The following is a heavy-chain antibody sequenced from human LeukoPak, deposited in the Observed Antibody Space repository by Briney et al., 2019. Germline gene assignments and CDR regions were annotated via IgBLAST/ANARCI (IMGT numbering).Heavy chain of an antibody. J-gene: IGHJ4*02. CDR3: ARGYGVTILGY. V-gene: IGHV1-46*01. Sequence: ASVKVSCKASGYTFTSYSMHWVRQAPGQGLEWMGIINPSGGSTSYAQKFQGRVTMTRDTSKNQFSLKLSSVTAADTAVYYCARGYGVTILGYWGQGTLVTVSS. CDR2: INPSGGST. CDR1: GYTFTSYS. D-gene: IGHD3-3*01.